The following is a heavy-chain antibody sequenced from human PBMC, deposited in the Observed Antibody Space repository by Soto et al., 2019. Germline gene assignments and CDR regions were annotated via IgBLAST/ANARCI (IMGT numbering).Heavy chain of an antibody. CDR1: GFTVSSSH. V-gene: IGHV3-53*01. CDR3: ARLGPYGSETYSFRYNWIDP. J-gene: IGHJ5*02. CDR2: IYSGGNS. D-gene: IGHD3-10*01. Sequence: GGSLRLSCTTSGFTVSSSHMSWVRQAPGKGLDWVSVIYSGGNSYYAVSVQGRFTISRDNSKNTVYLQMNSLRGEDTAIYYCARLGPYGSETYSFRYNWIDPWGQGTLVTVST.